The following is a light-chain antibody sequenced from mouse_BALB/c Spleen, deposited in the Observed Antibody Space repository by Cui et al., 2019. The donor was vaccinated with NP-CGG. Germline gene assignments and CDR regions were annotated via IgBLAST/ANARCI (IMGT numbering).Light chain of an antibody. CDR2: GTN. V-gene: IGLV1*01. Sequence: QAVVTQESALTTSPRETVTLTRRSSTGAVTTNNYANWVQEKPDHLLPGLIGGTNNRAPGVPARFSGSLIGDKAALTITGAQTEDEAIYFCALWYSNHWVFGGGTKLTVL. J-gene: IGLJ1*01. CDR1: TGAVTTNNY. CDR3: ALWYSNHWV.